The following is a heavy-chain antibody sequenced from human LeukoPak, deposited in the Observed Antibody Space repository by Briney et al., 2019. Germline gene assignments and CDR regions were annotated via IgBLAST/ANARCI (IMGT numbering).Heavy chain of an antibody. D-gene: IGHD5-24*01. CDR2: INSDGGST. Sequence: PGGSLRLSCAASGFSFSRYSMHWVRQAPGKGLVWVSRINSDGGSTSYADSVKGRFTMSRDNAKNTLFLQMNSLRAEDTAVYYCARSAVEMGTIFSYWGQGTLVTVSS. J-gene: IGHJ4*02. CDR3: ARSAVEMGTIFSY. V-gene: IGHV3-74*01. CDR1: GFSFSRYS.